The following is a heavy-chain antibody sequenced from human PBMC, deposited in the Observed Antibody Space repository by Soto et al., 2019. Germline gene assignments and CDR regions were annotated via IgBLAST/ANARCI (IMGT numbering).Heavy chain of an antibody. V-gene: IGHV1-8*01. CDR1: GYSFTSLD. D-gene: IGHD1-26*01. J-gene: IGHJ4*02. Sequence: QVQLVQSGAEVREPGASVKVSCKASGYSFTSLDINWVRQTPGQGLEWMGWMQPSTGRTAYAQKCQGRVTMTRDTSINTAYMELTTLTSDDTAFYYCARGVSAGVDYWGQGTLVTVSS. CDR3: ARGVSAGVDY. CDR2: MQPSTGRT.